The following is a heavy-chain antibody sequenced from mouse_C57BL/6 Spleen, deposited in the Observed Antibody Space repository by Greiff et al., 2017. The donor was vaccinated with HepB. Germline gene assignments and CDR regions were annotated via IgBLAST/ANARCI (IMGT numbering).Heavy chain of an antibody. CDR1: GFNIKDDY. J-gene: IGHJ2*01. D-gene: IGHD1-1*01. Sequence: VQLKQSGAELVRPGASVKLSCTASGFNIKDDYMHWVKQRPEQGLEWIGWIDPENGDTEYASKFQGKATITADTSSNTAYLQLSSLTSEDTAVYYCTTRLTTVVATDYWGQGTTLTVSS. V-gene: IGHV14-4*01. CDR2: IDPENGDT. CDR3: TTRLTTVVATDY.